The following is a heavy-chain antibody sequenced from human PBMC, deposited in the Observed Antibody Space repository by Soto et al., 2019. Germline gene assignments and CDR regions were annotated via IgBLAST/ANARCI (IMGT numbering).Heavy chain of an antibody. Sequence: SETLSLTCTASGGSIRSYYWSWIRQPPGKGLEWIGYLYHSGSTNYNPSLKSRVTISIDTSKNQFSLKLSSVTAADTAVYYCARVRSDYSNYYYYYYGMDVWRQGTTVTVSS. V-gene: IGHV4-59*01. J-gene: IGHJ6*02. D-gene: IGHD4-4*01. CDR1: GGSIRSYY. CDR2: LYHSGST. CDR3: ARVRSDYSNYYYYYYGMDV.